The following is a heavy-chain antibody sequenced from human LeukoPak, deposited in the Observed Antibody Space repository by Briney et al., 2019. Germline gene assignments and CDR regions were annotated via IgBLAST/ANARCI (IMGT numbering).Heavy chain of an antibody. D-gene: IGHD1-14*01. CDR2: INYSGST. Sequence: SETLSLTCTVSGDSISGSSYYWGWIRQAPGMGLEWIGNINYSGSTYYNPSLKSRVTISVDMSKSQFSLRLSSVTAADTAVYYCARLRTRSTWLDPWGQGTLVTVSS. J-gene: IGHJ5*02. V-gene: IGHV4-39*01. CDR1: GDSISGSSYY. CDR3: ARLRTRSTWLDP.